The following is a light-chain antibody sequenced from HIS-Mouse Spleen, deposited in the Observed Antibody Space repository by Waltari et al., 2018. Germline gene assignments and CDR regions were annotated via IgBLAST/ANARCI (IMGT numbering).Light chain of an antibody. CDR2: WAS. J-gene: IGKJ4*01. V-gene: IGKV4-1*01. CDR3: QQYYSTPLT. CDR1: QCVLYSSNNKNY. Sequence: DIVMTQSPDSLAVSLGERATINCKSSQCVLYSSNNKNYLAWYQQKPGRPPKLLIYWASTRESGVPDRFSGSGSGTDFTLTISSLQAEDVAVYYCQQYYSTPLTFGGGTKVEIK.